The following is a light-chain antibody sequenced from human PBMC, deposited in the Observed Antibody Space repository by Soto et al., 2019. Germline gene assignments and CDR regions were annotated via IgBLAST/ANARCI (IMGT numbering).Light chain of an antibody. J-gene: IGKJ1*01. V-gene: IGKV3-20*01. CDR3: QQYDSSPWT. CDR2: GAS. CDR1: QSVSNSF. Sequence: EIVLTQSPGTLSLSPGARATLSCRASQSVSNSFLAWYQRIPGQSPRLLIYGASRRATGIPDRFSGSGSGTDFTLTISSLEPEDFGMYYCQQYDSSPWTFGQGTKVEIK.